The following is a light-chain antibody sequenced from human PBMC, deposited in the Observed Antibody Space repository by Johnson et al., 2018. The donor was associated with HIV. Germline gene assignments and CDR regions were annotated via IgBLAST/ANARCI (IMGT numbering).Light chain of an antibody. J-gene: IGLJ1*01. V-gene: IGLV1-51*02. CDR1: SSNIGNNY. CDR3: GTWDDSLSTGGG. Sequence: QSVLTQPPSVSAAPGQKVTISCSGSSSNIGNNYVSWYQQLPGTAPKLLIYENNKRPSGIPDRFSGSKSGTSATLGITGLQTGDEADYYCGTWDDSLSTGGGFGAGTKVTVL. CDR2: ENN.